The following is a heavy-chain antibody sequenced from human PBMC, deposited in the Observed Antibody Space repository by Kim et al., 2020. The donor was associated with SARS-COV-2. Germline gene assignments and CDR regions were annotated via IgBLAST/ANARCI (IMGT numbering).Heavy chain of an antibody. V-gene: IGHV4-34*01. J-gene: IGHJ2*01. Sequence: SETLSLTCTVYGGSFSGYYWSWIRQPPGKGLEWIGEINHSGRTNYNPSLKSRVTISVDTAKNQFSLKLTSVTAADTAVFYFARRLSNTSGSGRHHCDLWG. CDR1: GGSFSGYY. D-gene: IGHD3-10*01. CDR2: INHSGRT. CDR3: ARRLSNTSGSGRHHCDL.